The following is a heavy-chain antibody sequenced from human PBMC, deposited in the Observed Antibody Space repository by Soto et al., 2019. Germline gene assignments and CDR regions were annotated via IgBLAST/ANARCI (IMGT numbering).Heavy chain of an antibody. CDR2: IIPISNTS. J-gene: IGHJ2*01. CDR1: GGTFSSYA. Sequence: SVKVSCKASGGTFSSYAISWVRQAPGQGLEWMGVIIPISNTSKYAQKFQGRVTIIVDKSTTTVYMELSSLRSEDTAVYFCARTQCSHNWFWYLDIWGRGTLVTVSS. V-gene: IGHV1-69*06. CDR3: ARTQCSHNWFWYLDI. D-gene: IGHD1-1*01.